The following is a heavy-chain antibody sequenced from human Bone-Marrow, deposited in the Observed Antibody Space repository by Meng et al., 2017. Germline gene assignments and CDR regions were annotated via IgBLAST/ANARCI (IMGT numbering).Heavy chain of an antibody. CDR2: INHSGST. Sequence: LQEWGAGLFKPSETLPLTCAVYRGSFCGYYWSWIRQPPGKGLEWIGEINHSGSTNYNPSLKSRVTISVDTSKNQFSLKLSSVTAADTAVYYCARGRVTTVTTPNWYFDLWGRGTLVTVSS. CDR3: ARGRVTTVTTPNWYFDL. D-gene: IGHD4-17*01. CDR1: RGSFCGYY. V-gene: IGHV4-34*01. J-gene: IGHJ2*01.